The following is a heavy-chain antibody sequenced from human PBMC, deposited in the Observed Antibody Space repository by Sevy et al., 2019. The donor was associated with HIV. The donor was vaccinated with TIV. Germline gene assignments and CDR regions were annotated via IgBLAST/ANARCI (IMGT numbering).Heavy chain of an antibody. D-gene: IGHD1-26*01. CDR3: AKYQGWDLLGYFDY. J-gene: IGHJ4*02. CDR1: GFSFSTYA. Sequence: GGCLRLSCAASGFSFSTYAMSWVRQAPGKGLEWISVINGSGGGTYYGDSVKGRFTISRDNSKNTLYLQMNSLRAEDTASSYCAKYQGWDLLGYFDYWGQGTLVTVSS. V-gene: IGHV3-23*01. CDR2: INGSGGGT.